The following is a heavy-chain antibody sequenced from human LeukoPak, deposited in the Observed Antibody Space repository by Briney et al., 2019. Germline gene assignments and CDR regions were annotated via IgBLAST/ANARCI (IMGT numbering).Heavy chain of an antibody. J-gene: IGHJ4*02. CDR1: SGSISSGVYY. CDR2: IYYSGST. Sequence: KTSETLSLTCPVSSGSISSGVYYWSWIRQHPGKGLEWIGYIYYSGSTYYNPSLKSRVTISVDTPKNQFSLKLSSVTAADTAVYYCARGVRWLQLSYFDYWGQGTLVTVSS. D-gene: IGHD5-24*01. V-gene: IGHV4-31*03. CDR3: ARGVRWLQLSYFDY.